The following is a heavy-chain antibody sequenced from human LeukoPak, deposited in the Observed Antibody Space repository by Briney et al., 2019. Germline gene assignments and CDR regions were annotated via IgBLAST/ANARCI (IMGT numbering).Heavy chain of an antibody. Sequence: GGFLRLSCAASGFTIINNYMSWVRQAPGKGLEWVSTIYSGGSTYYADSVRGRFTISRDNSKNTLYLQMNRLKAEDTAVYYCARDLYYNILTGHYVGHYGMDVWGQGTTVTVSS. V-gene: IGHV3-66*01. CDR2: IYSGGST. D-gene: IGHD3-9*01. CDR3: ARDLYYNILTGHYVGHYGMDV. CDR1: GFTIINNY. J-gene: IGHJ6*02.